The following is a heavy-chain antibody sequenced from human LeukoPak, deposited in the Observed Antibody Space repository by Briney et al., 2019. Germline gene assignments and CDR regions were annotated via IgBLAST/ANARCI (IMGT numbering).Heavy chain of an antibody. Sequence: PGGSLRLSCVAPGFTFSNYAMSWVRQAPGKGLEWVSTISGSGANTYYADSVKGRFTISRDNSKNTLSLQMSSLRAEDMAVYYCARLFRYCSGGTCYTDRGYFFDYWGQGTLVTVSS. CDR2: ISGSGANT. V-gene: IGHV3-23*01. CDR1: GFTFSNYA. J-gene: IGHJ4*02. D-gene: IGHD2-15*01. CDR3: ARLFRYCSGGTCYTDRGYFFDY.